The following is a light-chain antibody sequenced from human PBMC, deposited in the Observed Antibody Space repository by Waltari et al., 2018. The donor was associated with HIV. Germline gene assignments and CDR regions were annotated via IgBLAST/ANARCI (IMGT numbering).Light chain of an antibody. CDR3: SSYTGSSAHVV. Sequence: QSALTQPASVSGSPGQSIPISCTGTSSDVGGYNYASWYQQHPGKAPKRMIYEVSNRPSGVSNRFSGSKSGNTASLTISGLQAEDEADYYCSSYTGSSAHVVFGGGTKLTVL. J-gene: IGLJ2*01. CDR2: EVS. V-gene: IGLV2-14*01. CDR1: SSDVGGYNY.